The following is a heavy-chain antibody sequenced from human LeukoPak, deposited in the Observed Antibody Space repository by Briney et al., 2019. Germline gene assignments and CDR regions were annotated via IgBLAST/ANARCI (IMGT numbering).Heavy chain of an antibody. D-gene: IGHD3-22*01. Sequence: PGGSLRLSCAASGFTFSSYAMSWVRQAPGKGLEWVSAISGSGGSTYYADSVKGRFTISRDNSKNTLYLQMNSLRAEGTAVYYCAKGRSYYYDSSGYYNYYYYYYMDVWGKGTTVTVSS. CDR3: AKGRSYYYDSSGYYNYYYYYYMDV. CDR1: GFTFSSYA. J-gene: IGHJ6*03. V-gene: IGHV3-23*01. CDR2: ISGSGGST.